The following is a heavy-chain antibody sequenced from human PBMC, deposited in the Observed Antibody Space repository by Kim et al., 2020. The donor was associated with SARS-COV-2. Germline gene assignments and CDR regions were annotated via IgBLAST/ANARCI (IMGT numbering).Heavy chain of an antibody. V-gene: IGHV4-39*07. D-gene: IGHD2-15*01. Sequence: YYNPSLKSRVAISVDTSKNQFSLKLSSVTAADTAVYYCARDSGGGLIPVWGQGTLVTVSS. J-gene: IGHJ4*02. CDR3: ARDSGGGLIPV.